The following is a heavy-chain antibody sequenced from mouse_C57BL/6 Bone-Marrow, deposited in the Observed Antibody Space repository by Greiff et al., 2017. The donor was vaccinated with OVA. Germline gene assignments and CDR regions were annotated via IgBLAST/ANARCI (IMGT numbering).Heavy chain of an antibody. J-gene: IGHJ2*01. CDR1: GYTFTSYW. D-gene: IGHD1-1*02. CDR2: IYPGSGST. Sequence: QVQLQQPGAELVKPGASVKMSCKASGYTFTSYWITWVKPRPGQGLEWIGDIYPGSGSTNYNEQVKSKATLTVDTSSSTAYMQLSSLTSEDSAVYYCASYYEEDWGQGTTLTVSS. V-gene: IGHV1-55*01. CDR3: ASYYEED.